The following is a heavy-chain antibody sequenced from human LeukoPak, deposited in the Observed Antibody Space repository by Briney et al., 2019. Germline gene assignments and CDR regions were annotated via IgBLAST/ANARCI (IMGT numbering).Heavy chain of an antibody. V-gene: IGHV3-23*01. J-gene: IGHJ4*02. CDR2: IGGSGGFIT. CDR3: ATDTIPQTPTDY. CDR1: GFTFSSHG. D-gene: IGHD3-9*01. Sequence: GGTLRLSCAASGFTFSSHGMNWVRQAPGKGLEWVSGIGGSGGFITYYADSVKGRFTVSRDNSKNTLYLQMNSLRAEDTAVYYCATDTIPQTPTDYWGQGTLVTVSS.